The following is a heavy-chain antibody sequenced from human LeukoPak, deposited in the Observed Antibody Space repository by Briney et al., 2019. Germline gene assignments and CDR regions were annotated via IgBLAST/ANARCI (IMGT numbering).Heavy chain of an antibody. CDR3: ARVYIASPGQFDP. D-gene: IGHD6-13*01. Sequence: SQTLSLTCTVSGGSISSGSYYWSWIRQPAGKGLEWIGRIYTSGSTNYNPSLKSRVTISVDTSKNQFSLKLSSVTAADTAVYYCARVYIASPGQFDPWGQGTLVTVSS. CDR1: GGSISSGSYY. V-gene: IGHV4-61*02. J-gene: IGHJ5*02. CDR2: IYTSGST.